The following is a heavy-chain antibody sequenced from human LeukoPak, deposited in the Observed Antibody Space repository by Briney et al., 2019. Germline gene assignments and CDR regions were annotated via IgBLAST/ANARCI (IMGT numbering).Heavy chain of an antibody. V-gene: IGHV3-7*01. D-gene: IGHD5-12*01. CDR3: ARVTYNGYAHWFDP. CDR2: IKQDGSGK. CDR1: GFIFNTYW. J-gene: IGHJ5*02. Sequence: GGPLRLSCAASGFIFNTYWMSWVRQAPGKGLEWVANIKQDGSGKYYVDSVRGRFTISRDNAKNSLYLQMNSLRAEDTAVYYCARVTYNGYAHWFDPWGQGTQVTVHS.